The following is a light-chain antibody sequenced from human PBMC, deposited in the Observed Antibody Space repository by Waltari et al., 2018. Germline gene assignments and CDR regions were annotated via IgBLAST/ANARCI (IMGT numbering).Light chain of an antibody. CDR2: NNH. Sequence: QSVLTQPPSASGTPGQRVTISCSGSTSNIGSNAVNWYKQLPGTAPKLLIYNNHQRPSGVPDRFSGSKSGTSASLAISGLQSEDEADYYCAAWDGSLDGVVFGGGTMLTVL. CDR1: TSNIGSNA. V-gene: IGLV1-44*01. CDR3: AAWDGSLDGVV. J-gene: IGLJ2*01.